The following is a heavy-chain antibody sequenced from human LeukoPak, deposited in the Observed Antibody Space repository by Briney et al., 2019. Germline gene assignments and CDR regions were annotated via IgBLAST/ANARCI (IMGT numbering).Heavy chain of an antibody. J-gene: IGHJ6*02. CDR1: GFTFSSYD. CDR3: ARDSNYYGMDV. V-gene: IGHV3-13*04. CDR2: IGTAGDT. Sequence: GSLRLSCAASGFTFSSYDMRWVRQATGKGLEWVSAIGTAGDTYYPGSVKGRFTISRENAKNSLYLQMNSLRAGDTAVYYCARDSNYYGMDVWGQGTTVTVSS.